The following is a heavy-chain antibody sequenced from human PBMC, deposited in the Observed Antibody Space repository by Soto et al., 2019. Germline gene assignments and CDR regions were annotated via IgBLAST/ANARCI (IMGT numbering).Heavy chain of an antibody. J-gene: IGHJ6*02. CDR2: IYYSGST. Sequence: SETLSLTCTVSGGSISSSGYYWSWIRQHPGKGLEWIGYIYYSGSTYYNPSLKSRVTISVDTSKNQFSLKLSSVTAADTAVYYCARDNPARRYYGSGSPYGMDVWGQGTTVTVS. CDR3: ARDNPARRYYGSGSPYGMDV. D-gene: IGHD3-10*01. CDR1: GGSISSSGYY. V-gene: IGHV4-31*03.